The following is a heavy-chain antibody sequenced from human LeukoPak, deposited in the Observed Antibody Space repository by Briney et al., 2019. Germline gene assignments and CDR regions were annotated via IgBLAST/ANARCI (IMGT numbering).Heavy chain of an antibody. V-gene: IGHV4-38-2*02. D-gene: IGHD2-21*02. J-gene: IGHJ2*01. CDR1: GFSISSGYY. CDR2: IYRSGNT. CDR3: ARDWVVTSYWYFDL. Sequence: PSETLSLTCAVSGFSISSGYYWGWIRQPPGKGLEYIGSIYRSGNTYYNPSPKSRVTISVDTSKNQFFLKLSSVTAADTAVYYCARDWVVTSYWYFDLWGRGTLVTVSS.